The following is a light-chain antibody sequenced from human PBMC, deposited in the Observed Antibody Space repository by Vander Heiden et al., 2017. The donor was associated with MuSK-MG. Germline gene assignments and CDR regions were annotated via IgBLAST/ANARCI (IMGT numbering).Light chain of an antibody. J-gene: IGLJ2*01. V-gene: IGLV4-69*01. CDR3: QSWGTGTLRV. CDR1: SGHSSNA. CDR2: ATSDGSH. Sequence: QFVLTQSPSALASLGASVTRTCTLSSGHSSNAIAWHQLQPETGPRFLSKATSDGSHNRGEGIPDRFSDSSSGDEHYLTICGLQSEDEADYYCQSWGTGTLRVFGGGTKLTVL.